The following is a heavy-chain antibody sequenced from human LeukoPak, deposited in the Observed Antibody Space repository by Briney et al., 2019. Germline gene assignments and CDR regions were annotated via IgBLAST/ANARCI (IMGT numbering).Heavy chain of an antibody. D-gene: IGHD6-13*01. CDR2: IYTSGST. CDR3: ARAGIAAADTGAFDP. J-gene: IGHJ5*02. CDR1: GGPISSGSYY. V-gene: IGHV4-61*02. Sequence: SETLSLTCTVSGGPISSGSYYWSWIRQPAGKGLEWIGRIYTSGSTNYNPSLKSRVTISVDTSKNQFSLKLSSVTAADTAVYYCARAGIAAADTGAFDPWDQGTLVTVSS.